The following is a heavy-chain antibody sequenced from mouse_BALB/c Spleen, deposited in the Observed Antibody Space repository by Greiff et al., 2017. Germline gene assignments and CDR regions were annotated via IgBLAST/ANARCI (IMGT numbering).Heavy chain of an antibody. Sequence: QVQLKQSGAELVRPGVSVKISCKGSGYTFTDYAMHWVKQSHAKGLEWIGVISTSYGDASYNQKFKGKATMTVDKSSSTAYMELARLTSEDSAIYYCAREIAPYYFDYWGQGTTLTVSA. V-gene: IGHV1S137*01. CDR3: AREIAPYYFDY. CDR1: GYTFTDYA. CDR2: ISTSYGDA. J-gene: IGHJ2*01.